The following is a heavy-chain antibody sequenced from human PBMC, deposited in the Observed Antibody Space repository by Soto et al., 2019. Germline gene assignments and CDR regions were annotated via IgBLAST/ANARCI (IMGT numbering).Heavy chain of an antibody. Sequence: GGSLRLSCGASGFTFSNYYMSWIRQAPGKGLEWVSYISSTGRTIYYADSVKGRFTVSRDNAQNSLSLKLNSLRVEDTAVYYCARSYSSGWEFDYWGQGTQVTVPQ. D-gene: IGHD6-19*01. J-gene: IGHJ4*02. CDR1: GFTFSNYY. CDR3: ARSYSSGWEFDY. CDR2: ISSTGRTI. V-gene: IGHV3-11*01.